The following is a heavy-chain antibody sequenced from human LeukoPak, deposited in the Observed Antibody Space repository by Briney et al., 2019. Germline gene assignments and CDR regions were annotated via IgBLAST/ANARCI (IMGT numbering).Heavy chain of an antibody. V-gene: IGHV3-64*01. CDR2: ISSNGGST. Sequence: PGGSLRLSCAASGFTFSSYAMHWVRQAPGKGLEYVSAISSNGGSTYYANSVKGRFTISRDNSKNTLYLQMGSLRAEDMAVYYCARDGYSSGWYGFDYWGQGTLVTVSS. CDR1: GFTFSSYA. CDR3: ARDGYSSGWYGFDY. J-gene: IGHJ4*02. D-gene: IGHD6-19*01.